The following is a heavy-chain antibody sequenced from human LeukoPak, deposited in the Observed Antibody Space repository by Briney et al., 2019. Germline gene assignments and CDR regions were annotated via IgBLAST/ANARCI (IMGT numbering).Heavy chain of an antibody. V-gene: IGHV3-21*01. Sequence: GGSLRLSCAASGFTFSSYSMNWVRQSPGQGLEWVSSISSSSNYIHYADSVKGRFTISRDNAKNSLFLQMNSLRAEDTAVYYCARAGLRFLEWLFGNFDYWGQGTLVTVSS. CDR3: ARAGLRFLEWLFGNFDY. CDR2: ISSSSNYI. J-gene: IGHJ4*02. CDR1: GFTFSSYS. D-gene: IGHD3-3*01.